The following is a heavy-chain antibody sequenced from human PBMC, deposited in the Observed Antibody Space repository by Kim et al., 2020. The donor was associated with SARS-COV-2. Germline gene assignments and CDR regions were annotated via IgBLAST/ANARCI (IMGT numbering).Heavy chain of an antibody. CDR2: GAT. J-gene: IGHJ4*02. Sequence: GATHFAQKFKGRVTMTRDMSINAAYMQLSSLGSDDTAIYYCARDGGGFDYWGQGTLVTVSP. V-gene: IGHV1-2*02. CDR3: ARDGGGFDY.